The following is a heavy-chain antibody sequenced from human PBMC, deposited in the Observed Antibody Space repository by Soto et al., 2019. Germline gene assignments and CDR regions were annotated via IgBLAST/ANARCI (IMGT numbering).Heavy chain of an antibody. CDR1: GCSISGSY. J-gene: IGHJ4*02. Sequence: KPXETLSLTCSVSGCSISGSYWSWIRQSPGKGLEWLGYVYYTGSTNYSPSLRSRVSISVDTSKNEFSLRLSSVTAADTAVYFCARSAAVPGAQIDYWGQGTQVTVSS. CDR2: VYYTGST. CDR3: ARSAAVPGAQIDY. D-gene: IGHD6-19*01. V-gene: IGHV4-59*01.